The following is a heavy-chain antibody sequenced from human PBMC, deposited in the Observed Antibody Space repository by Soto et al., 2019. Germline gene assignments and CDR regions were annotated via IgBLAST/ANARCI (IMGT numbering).Heavy chain of an antibody. CDR3: AKVIIGWYWSAFDY. CDR2: ISGSGGST. J-gene: IGHJ4*02. CDR1: GFTFSSYS. D-gene: IGHD6-19*01. V-gene: IGHV3-23*01. Sequence: PGGSLRLSCAASGFTFSSYSMNWVRQAPGKGLEWVSSISGSGGSTYYADSVKGRFTISRDNSKNTLYLQMNSLRAEDTAVYYCAKVIIGWYWSAFDYWGQGTLVTVSS.